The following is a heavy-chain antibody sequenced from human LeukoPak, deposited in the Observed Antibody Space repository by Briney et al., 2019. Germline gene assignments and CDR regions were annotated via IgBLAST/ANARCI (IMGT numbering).Heavy chain of an antibody. J-gene: IGHJ4*02. V-gene: IGHV3-23*01. CDR1: GFIFSDYY. Sequence: GGSLRLSCAASGFIFSDYYMSWIRQAPGKGLEWVSSINGRGGSTYYADSVKGRFTISRDNSKNTLSLQMNNLRAEDTAVYYCAKDLSDYGDSYFDYWGQGTLVTVSS. CDR2: INGRGGST. D-gene: IGHD4-17*01. CDR3: AKDLSDYGDSYFDY.